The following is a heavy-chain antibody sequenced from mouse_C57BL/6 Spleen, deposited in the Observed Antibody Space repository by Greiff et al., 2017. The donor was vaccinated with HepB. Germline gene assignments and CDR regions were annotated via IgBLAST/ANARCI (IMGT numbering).Heavy chain of an antibody. CDR1: GYTFTSYW. V-gene: IGHV1-52*01. Sequence: VQLQQPGAELERPGSSVKLSCKASGYTFTSYWMHWVKQRPIQGLEWIGNIDPSDSETHYNQKFKDKATLTVDKSSSTAYMQLSSLTSEDSAVYYCARLGITTVVASDYAMDYWGQGTSVTVSS. CDR2: IDPSDSET. J-gene: IGHJ4*01. CDR3: ARLGITTVVASDYAMDY. D-gene: IGHD1-1*01.